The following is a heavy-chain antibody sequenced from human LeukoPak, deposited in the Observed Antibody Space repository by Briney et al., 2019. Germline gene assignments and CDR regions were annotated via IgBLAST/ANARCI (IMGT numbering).Heavy chain of an antibody. CDR1: GYTFSSFD. V-gene: IGHV1-8*01. CDR3: ARGVGLLQTVRFDS. J-gene: IGHJ4*02. Sequence: ASVKVSCKDSGYTFSSFDIHCVRQAAGQGLEWMGWINPDTGDTGNAQKFQGRVTMTRNTAISTAYMELTGLRSEDTAMYYCARGVGLLQTVRFDSWGQGTLVAISS. D-gene: IGHD4-17*01. CDR2: INPDTGDT.